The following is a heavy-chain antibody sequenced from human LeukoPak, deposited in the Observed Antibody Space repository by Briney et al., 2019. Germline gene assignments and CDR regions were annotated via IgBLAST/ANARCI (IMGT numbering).Heavy chain of an antibody. CDR1: GFTLDDYA. V-gene: IGHV3-9*01. Sequence: GGSLRLSCAASGFTLDDYAMHWVRQAPGKGLEWVSGISWNSGSIAYADSVKGRFTISRDNAKNSLYLQMNSLRVEDTALYYCAKSSGSGRNYYYYMGVWGKGTTVTISS. J-gene: IGHJ6*03. D-gene: IGHD3-10*01. CDR2: ISWNSGSI. CDR3: AKSSGSGRNYYYYMGV.